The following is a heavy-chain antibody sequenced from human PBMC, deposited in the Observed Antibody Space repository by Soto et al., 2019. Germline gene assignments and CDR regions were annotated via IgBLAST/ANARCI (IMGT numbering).Heavy chain of an antibody. J-gene: IGHJ3*02. D-gene: IGHD3-16*01. V-gene: IGHV1-46*02. CDR3: AGGNDAFDI. CDR1: GYTFNTNY. CDR2: IHPSGGST. Sequence: QVQLVQSGAEVKKPGASVKVSCKASGYTFNTNYMHWVRQAPGQGLEWMGIIHPSGGSTSYAQKFQGRVTITRDTSTSTVYLELSSLRSEDTAVYYCAGGNDAFDIWGQGTMVTVSS.